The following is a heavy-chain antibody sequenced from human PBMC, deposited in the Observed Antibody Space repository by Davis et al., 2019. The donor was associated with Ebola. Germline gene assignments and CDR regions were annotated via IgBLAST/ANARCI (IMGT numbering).Heavy chain of an antibody. CDR1: GFNVSSNY. Sequence: GGSLRLSCTASGFNVSSNYMSWIRQAPGKGLEWVSGISGSGARTFYANSVKGRFSISRDNYKDTLYLEINSLRAEDTAVYHCAKDMRSAVPGTPDYWGPGTRVTVSS. V-gene: IGHV3-23*01. CDR3: AKDMRSAVPGTPDY. CDR2: ISGSGART. D-gene: IGHD6-19*01. J-gene: IGHJ4*02.